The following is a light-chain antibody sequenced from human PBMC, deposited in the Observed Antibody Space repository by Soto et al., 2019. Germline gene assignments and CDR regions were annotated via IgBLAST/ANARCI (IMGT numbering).Light chain of an antibody. CDR1: SGYRNYE. V-gene: IGLV9-49*01. CDR3: GADHGSGSNFVYL. J-gene: IGLJ2*01. Sequence: QPVLTQPPSASASLGASVTLTCTLSSGYRNYEVDWYQQRPGKGPRFVMRVGTRGIVGSKRDGIPDRFSVLGSGLNRYLTIKNIQEEDESDYHCGADHGSGSNFVYLFGGGTKLTVL. CDR2: VGTRGIVG.